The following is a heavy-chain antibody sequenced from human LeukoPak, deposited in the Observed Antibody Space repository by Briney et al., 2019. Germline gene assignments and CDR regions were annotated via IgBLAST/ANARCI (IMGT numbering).Heavy chain of an antibody. CDR1: GYSIRNGYN. V-gene: IGHV4-38-2*02. J-gene: IGHJ6*03. Sequence: SETLSLTCTVSGYSIRNGYNWGWIRLSPGKGLEWLGSIYQSGSTYDNPSLKSRVSLSIDTSKNQFSLKLTSVTAADTAVYYCARDIYPTVTRVYYYYYMDVWGKGTTVTISS. CDR3: ARDIYPTVTRVYYYYYMDV. CDR2: IYQSGST. D-gene: IGHD4-17*01.